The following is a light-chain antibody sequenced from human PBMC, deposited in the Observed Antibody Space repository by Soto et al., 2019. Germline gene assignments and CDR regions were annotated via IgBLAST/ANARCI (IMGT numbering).Light chain of an antibody. CDR2: EVS. CDR1: SNDVGAFEY. Sequence: QSALTQPASVSASPGQSISISCSGTSNDVGAFEYVSWYQQHPGKAPKLMIYEVSNRPSGVSNRFSGSKSGNTASLTISGLQAEDEADYYCSSYTSSSTRVFGGGTKLTVL. CDR3: SSYTSSSTRV. V-gene: IGLV2-14*01. J-gene: IGLJ3*02.